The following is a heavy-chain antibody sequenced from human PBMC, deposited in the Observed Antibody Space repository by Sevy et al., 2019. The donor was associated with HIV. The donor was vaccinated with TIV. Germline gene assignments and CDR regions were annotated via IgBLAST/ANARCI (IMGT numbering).Heavy chain of an antibody. V-gene: IGHV3-30*18. CDR1: GFIFSTYG. J-gene: IGHJ6*02. Sequence: GGCLRLSCAASGFIFSTYGIHWVRQAPGKGLEWLAVISFDGSDKYYADSVRGRFTISRDNSKNTLYLQMNSLRVEDPAMHSCAKMQGGSYNYYGMDVWGQGTTVTVSS. CDR2: ISFDGSDK. CDR3: AKMQGGSYNYYGMDV. D-gene: IGHD1-26*01.